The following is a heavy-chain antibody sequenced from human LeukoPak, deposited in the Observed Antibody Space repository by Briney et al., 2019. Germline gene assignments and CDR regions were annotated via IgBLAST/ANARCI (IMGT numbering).Heavy chain of an antibody. J-gene: IGHJ6*04. Sequence: PSQTLSLTCTVSGGSISSGSYYWSWIRQPAGKGLEWIGRIYTSGSTNYNPSLKSRVTISVDTSKNQFSLKLSFVTAADTAVYYCARASIAAPTIDVWGKGTTVTVSS. V-gene: IGHV4-61*02. CDR3: ARASIAAPTIDV. CDR2: IYTSGST. CDR1: GGSISSGSYY. D-gene: IGHD6-6*01.